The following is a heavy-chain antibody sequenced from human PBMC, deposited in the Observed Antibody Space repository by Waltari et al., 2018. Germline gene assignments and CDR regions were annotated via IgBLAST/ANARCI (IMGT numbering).Heavy chain of an antibody. CDR2: ISGSGGST. J-gene: IGHJ6*03. Sequence: EVQLVESGGGLVQPGGSLSLSCAASGFTFSSYAMSWVRQAPGKGLEWVSAISGSGGSTYYADSVKGRFTISRDNSKNTLYLQMNSLRAEDTAVYYWAKEAFWSGYHYYYMDVWGKGTTVTVSS. CDR1: GFTFSSYA. D-gene: IGHD3-3*01. CDR3: AKEAFWSGYHYYYMDV. V-gene: IGHV3-23*04.